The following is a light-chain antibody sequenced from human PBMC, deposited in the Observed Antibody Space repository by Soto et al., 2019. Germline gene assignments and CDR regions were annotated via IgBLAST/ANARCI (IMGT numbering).Light chain of an antibody. J-gene: IGKJ1*01. CDR1: QTFTTSS. CDR2: GAS. V-gene: IGKV3-20*01. Sequence: EIVLTQSPGTLPFSPGERATLSCRASQTFTTSSLAWYQQKPGQAPRLPISGASNRATGIPDRFSGSGSGTDFTLTISRLEPEDFAVYYCQQYDRSPRTFGQGTKVEIK. CDR3: QQYDRSPRT.